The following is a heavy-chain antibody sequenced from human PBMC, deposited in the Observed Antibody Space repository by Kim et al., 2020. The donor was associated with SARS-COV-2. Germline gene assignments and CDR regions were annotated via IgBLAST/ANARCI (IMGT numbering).Heavy chain of an antibody. J-gene: IGHJ4*02. Sequence: SETLSLTCTVSGDSVSIRTYYWGWIRQPPGKGLEWIGSIFYSGTTYSNPSLKSRVTIFVDMSRNQFPLNLKSATAADTAVYHCAKYQTGSMVDYWGQGTLVTVSS. V-gene: IGHV4-39*01. CDR3: AKYQTGSMVDY. CDR1: GDSVSIRTYY. CDR2: IFYSGTT. D-gene: IGHD3-10*01.